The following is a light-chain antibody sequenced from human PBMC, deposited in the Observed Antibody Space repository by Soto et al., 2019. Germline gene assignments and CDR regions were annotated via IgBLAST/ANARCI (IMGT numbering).Light chain of an antibody. CDR2: GAS. Sequence: EIVMTQSPATLSVSPGERATLSCRASQSVSSNLAWYQQKPGQAPRLLIYGASTRATGIPARFSGSRSGTEFTLTISSLQSEDFAVYYCQQYNNWPPGTFGPGTKVEIK. CDR3: QQYNNWPPGT. J-gene: IGKJ1*01. CDR1: QSVSSN. V-gene: IGKV3-15*01.